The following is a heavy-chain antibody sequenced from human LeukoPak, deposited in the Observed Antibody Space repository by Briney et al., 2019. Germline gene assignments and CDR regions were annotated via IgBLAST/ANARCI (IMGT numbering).Heavy chain of an antibody. V-gene: IGHV3-66*01. Sequence: GALSLSCAASGFTVSSNYMSWVRQAPGKGLEWVSVIHSGGSTYYADSVKGRFTISRDNSKNTLYLQMNSLRAEDTAVYYCARDRHYHGSGSYFDYWGQGTLVTVSS. CDR2: IHSGGST. J-gene: IGHJ4*02. CDR3: ARDRHYHGSGSYFDY. D-gene: IGHD3-10*01. CDR1: GFTVSSNY.